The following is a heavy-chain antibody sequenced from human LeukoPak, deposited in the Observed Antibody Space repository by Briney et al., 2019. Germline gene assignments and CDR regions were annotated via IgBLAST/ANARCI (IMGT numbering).Heavy chain of an antibody. CDR1: GFTFSSSA. J-gene: IGHJ4*02. D-gene: IGHD1-14*01. Sequence: GGSLRLSCVPSGFTFSSSAMTWVRQAPGKGLEWVSTISVGGGDTNYAGSVKGRFTISRDNSKNTLFLQMNSLRVDDTAVYYCAMLASQYLTSWFDYWGQGTLVTVSS. CDR2: ISVGGGDT. CDR3: AMLASQYLTSWFDY. V-gene: IGHV3-23*01.